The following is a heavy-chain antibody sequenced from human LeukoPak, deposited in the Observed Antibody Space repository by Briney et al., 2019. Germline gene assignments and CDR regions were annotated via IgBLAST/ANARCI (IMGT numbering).Heavy chain of an antibody. Sequence: PGGSLRLSCAASGFTFSDYYMSWIRQAPGKGLEWVSYISSSDSTIYYADSVKRRFTISRDNSKNTLYLQMNSLRAEDTAVYYCAKSRVARGLIDYWGQGTLVTVSS. J-gene: IGHJ4*02. CDR3: AKSRVARGLIDY. D-gene: IGHD2-21*01. CDR1: GFTFSDYY. CDR2: ISSSDSTI. V-gene: IGHV3-11*04.